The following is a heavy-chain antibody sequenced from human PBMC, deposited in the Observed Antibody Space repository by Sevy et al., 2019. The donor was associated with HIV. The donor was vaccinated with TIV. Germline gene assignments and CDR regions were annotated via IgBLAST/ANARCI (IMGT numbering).Heavy chain of an antibody. V-gene: IGHV4-34*01. CDR2: INHSGST. CDR1: GGSFSGYY. Sequence: SETLSLTCAVYGGSFSGYYWSWIRQPPGKGLEWIGEINHSGSTNYNPSLKSRVTISVDTSKNQFSLKLSSVTAADTAVYYCTRGFLHEWEQLVERGHNWFDPWGQGTLVTVSS. J-gene: IGHJ5*02. D-gene: IGHD6-13*01. CDR3: TRGFLHEWEQLVERGHNWFDP.